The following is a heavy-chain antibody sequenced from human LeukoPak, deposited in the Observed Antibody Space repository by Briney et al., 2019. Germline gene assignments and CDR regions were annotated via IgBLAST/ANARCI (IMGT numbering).Heavy chain of an antibody. D-gene: IGHD6-13*01. CDR2: IYHSGST. CDR3: ARGWSGIAAAGGYWFDP. V-gene: IGHV4-4*02. Sequence: SGTLSLTCAVSGGSISSSNWWSWVRQPPGKGLEWIGEIYHSGSTNYNPSLKSRVTISVDKSKNQFSLKLSSVTAADTAVYYCARGWSGIAAAGGYWFDPWGQGTLVTVSS. CDR1: GGSISSSNW. J-gene: IGHJ5*02.